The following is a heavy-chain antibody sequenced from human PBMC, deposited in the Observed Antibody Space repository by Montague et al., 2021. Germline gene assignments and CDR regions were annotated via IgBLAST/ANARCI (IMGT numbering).Heavy chain of an antibody. J-gene: IGHJ4*02. CDR2: N. V-gene: IGHV6-1*01. CDR3: ARTSSSSDY. Sequence: NDYAVSVNSRLTINPDTSKNQISLQLNSVTPEDTAVYYCARTSSSSDYWGQGTLVTGSS.